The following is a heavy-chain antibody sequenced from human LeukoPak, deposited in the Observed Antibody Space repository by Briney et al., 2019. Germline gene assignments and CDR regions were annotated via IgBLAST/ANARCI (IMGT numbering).Heavy chain of an antibody. CDR3: ARRHDSGTFSFDY. J-gene: IGHJ4*02. D-gene: IGHD3-10*01. V-gene: IGHV4-59*08. CDR1: GGSISNYY. Sequence: SETLSLTCTVSGGSISNYYWSWIRQPPGKGLEWIGYIYYSGSTNYNPSLKSRVTISVDTSKNQFSLKLRSVTAADTAVYYCARRHDSGTFSFDYWGQGTLVTVSS. CDR2: IYYSGST.